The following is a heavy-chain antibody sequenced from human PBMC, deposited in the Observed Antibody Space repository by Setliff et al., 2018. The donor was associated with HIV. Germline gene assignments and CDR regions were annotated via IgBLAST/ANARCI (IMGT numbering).Heavy chain of an antibody. D-gene: IGHD6-19*01. CDR3: VPQGPGPGSGWWRNWFDP. V-gene: IGHV3-23*01. CDR2: ITANDGNS. Sequence: GGSLRLSCAASGFTFSSYAMSWVRQAPGSGLEWVSGITANDGNSYYADSVKGRFTISKDISKNTLYLQMNSLRAEDTAVYYCVPQGPGPGSGWWRNWFDPWGQGTLVTVSS. J-gene: IGHJ5*02. CDR1: GFTFSSYA.